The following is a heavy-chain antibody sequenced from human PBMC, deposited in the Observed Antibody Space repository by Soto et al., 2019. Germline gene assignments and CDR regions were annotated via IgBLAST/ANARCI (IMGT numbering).Heavy chain of an antibody. V-gene: IGHV5-10-1*01. D-gene: IGHD2-15*01. CDR2: IDPSDSYT. J-gene: IGHJ5*02. CDR1: GYSFTSYW. CDR3: ARHKDHCSGGSCYLANWFDP. Sequence: GESLKISCKGSGYSFTSYWISWVRQMPVKGLEWMGRIDPSDSYTNYSPSFQGHVTISADKSISTAYLQWSSLKASDTAMYYCARHKDHCSGGSCYLANWFDPWGQGTLVTVSS.